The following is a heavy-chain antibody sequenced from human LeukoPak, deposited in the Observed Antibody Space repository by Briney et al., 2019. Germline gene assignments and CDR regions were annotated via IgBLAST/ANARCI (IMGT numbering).Heavy chain of an antibody. Sequence: SETLSLTCTVSGGSISSYYWSWIRQPPGKGLEWIGYIYYSGSTNYNPSLKSRVTISVDTSKNQFSLKLSSVTAADTAVYYCARGPFSSSWPASETLNWFDPWGQGTLVTVSS. CDR1: GGSISSYY. CDR2: IYYSGST. D-gene: IGHD6-13*01. V-gene: IGHV4-59*01. CDR3: ARGPFSSSWPASETLNWFDP. J-gene: IGHJ5*02.